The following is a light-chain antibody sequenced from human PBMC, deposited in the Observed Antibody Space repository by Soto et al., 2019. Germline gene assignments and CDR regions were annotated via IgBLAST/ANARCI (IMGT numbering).Light chain of an antibody. CDR1: SSDIGAYNF. Sequence: QSALTQPRSVSGSPGQSVAISCTGTSSDIGAYNFVSWYQQHPGKAPKLMIYDVNERPSGVPDRFSASKSGNTASLTISGLQAEDEADYYCCSYAGTYTLVFGGGTKVTVL. V-gene: IGLV2-11*01. CDR2: DVN. CDR3: CSYAGTYTLV. J-gene: IGLJ3*02.